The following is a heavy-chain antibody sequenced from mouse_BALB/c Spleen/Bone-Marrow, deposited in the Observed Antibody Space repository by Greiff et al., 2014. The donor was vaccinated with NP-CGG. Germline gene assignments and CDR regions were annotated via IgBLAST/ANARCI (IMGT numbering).Heavy chain of an antibody. CDR2: IWAGGST. Sequence: VKLVESGPGLVAPSQSLSITCTVSGFSLTSYGVHWVRQPPGKGLEWLGVIWAGGSTNYNSALMSRLSISKDNSKSQVFLKMNSLQTDDTAMYYSARVGYRYDGYAMDYWGQGTSVTVSS. D-gene: IGHD2-14*01. J-gene: IGHJ4*01. CDR1: GFSLTSYG. CDR3: ARVGYRYDGYAMDY. V-gene: IGHV2-9*02.